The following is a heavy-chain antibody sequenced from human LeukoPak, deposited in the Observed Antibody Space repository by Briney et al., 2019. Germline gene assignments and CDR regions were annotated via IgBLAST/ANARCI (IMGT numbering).Heavy chain of an antibody. V-gene: IGHV4-34*01. Sequence: SETLSLTCAVYGGSFSGYYWSWIRQPPGKGLEWIGEINHSGSTNHNPSLKSRVTISVDTSKNQFSLKLSSVTAADTAVYYCASLRWPRLGWFDPWGQGTLVTVSS. CDR1: GGSFSGYY. CDR3: ASLRWPRLGWFDP. CDR2: INHSGST. D-gene: IGHD5-12*01. J-gene: IGHJ5*02.